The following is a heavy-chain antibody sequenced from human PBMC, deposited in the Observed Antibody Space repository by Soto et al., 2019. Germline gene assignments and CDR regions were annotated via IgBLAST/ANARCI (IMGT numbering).Heavy chain of an antibody. D-gene: IGHD3-3*01. CDR2: FDPEDGET. CDR1: GYTLTELS. CDR3: ATDRANTPPGSYDFWSGRENWFDP. Sequence: ASVKVSCKVSGYTLTELSMHWVRQAPGKGLEWMGGFDPEDGETIYAQKFQGRVTMTEDTSTDTAYMELSSLRSEDTAVYYCATDRANTPPGSYDFWSGRENWFDPWGQGTLVTVSS. V-gene: IGHV1-24*01. J-gene: IGHJ5*02.